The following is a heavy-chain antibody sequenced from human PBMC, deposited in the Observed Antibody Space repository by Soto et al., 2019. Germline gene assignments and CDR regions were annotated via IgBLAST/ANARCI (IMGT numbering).Heavy chain of an antibody. CDR2: ISAHNGNT. CDR3: ARGRYGDY. Sequence: QVHLVQSGAEVKKPGASVKVSCQGSGYAFTTYGITWVRQARGKGLEGMGWISAHNGNTNYAQKLQGRVTVTRDTSTSTAYMELRSLSYDDKAVYYCARGRYGDYWGQGALVTVSS. CDR1: GYAFTTYG. V-gene: IGHV1-18*01. J-gene: IGHJ4*02. D-gene: IGHD1-1*01.